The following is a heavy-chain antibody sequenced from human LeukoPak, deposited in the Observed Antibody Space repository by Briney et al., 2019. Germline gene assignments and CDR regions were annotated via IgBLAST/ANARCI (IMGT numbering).Heavy chain of an antibody. V-gene: IGHV1-69*04. J-gene: IGHJ4*02. CDR3: ARSNYYDSSGYYYLPDY. CDR2: IIPILGIA. CDR1: GGTFSSYA. D-gene: IGHD3-22*01. Sequence: SVKVSCKASGGTFSSYAISWVRQAPGQGLEWMGRIIPILGIANYAQKFQGRVTITADKSTSTAYMELSSLRSEDTAAYYCARSNYYDSSGYYYLPDYWGQGTLVTVSS.